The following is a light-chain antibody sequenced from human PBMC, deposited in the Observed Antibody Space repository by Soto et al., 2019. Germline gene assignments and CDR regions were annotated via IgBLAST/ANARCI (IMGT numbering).Light chain of an antibody. CDR3: QQYGSSPHT. V-gene: IGKV3-20*01. Sequence: EIVLKQSPGTLYLSPGERANLSCRASQSVSSSYLAWYQQKPGQAPRILIYGASSRATGITDRFSGSWSGTDFTLTISRLEPEDFAVYYCQQYGSSPHTFGQGTKLEIK. CDR1: QSVSSSY. J-gene: IGKJ2*01. CDR2: GAS.